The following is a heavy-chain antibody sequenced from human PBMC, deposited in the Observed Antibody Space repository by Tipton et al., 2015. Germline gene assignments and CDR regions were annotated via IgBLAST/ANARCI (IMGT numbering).Heavy chain of an antibody. CDR3: ARVWEGGFDYEAAFDY. Sequence: GSLRLSCAASGFSFSTYAMTWVRQAPGKGLEWVSTISGSGGTIRYADFAKGRFTISRDNSQNTVSLQTNSLRVEDTAVYFCARVWEGGFDYEAAFDYWGRGTLVIVSS. D-gene: IGHD5-12*01. CDR1: GFSFSTYA. J-gene: IGHJ4*02. V-gene: IGHV3-23*01. CDR2: ISGSGGTI.